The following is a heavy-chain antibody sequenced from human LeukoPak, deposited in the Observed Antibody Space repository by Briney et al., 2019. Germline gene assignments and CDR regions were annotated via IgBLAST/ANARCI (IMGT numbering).Heavy chain of an antibody. CDR3: ARWGSGCSRCFDF. CDR1: GVSISTYY. D-gene: IGHD6-19*01. Sequence: NPSETVSLTCTVSGVSISTYYWTWIRQPPGKGREWIASIHYSGSTNYNPSLNRRVTISVDTSKNQFSLNLSSVTAADTAVYYCARWGSGCSRCFDFWGQGTLVTVSS. J-gene: IGHJ4*02. CDR2: IHYSGST. V-gene: IGHV4-59*01.